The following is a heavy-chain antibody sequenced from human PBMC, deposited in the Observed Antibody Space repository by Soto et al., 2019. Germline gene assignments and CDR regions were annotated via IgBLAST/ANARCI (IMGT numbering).Heavy chain of an antibody. J-gene: IGHJ6*02. D-gene: IGHD6-13*01. CDR2: IWYDGSNK. Sequence: GGSLRLSCAASGFTFSSYGMHWVRQAPGKGLEWVAVIWYDGSNKYYADSVKGRFTISRDNSKNTLYLQVNSLRAEDTAVYYCARDLGVKDVWGQGTTVTVSS. CDR1: GFTFSSYG. CDR3: ARDLGVKDV. V-gene: IGHV3-33*01.